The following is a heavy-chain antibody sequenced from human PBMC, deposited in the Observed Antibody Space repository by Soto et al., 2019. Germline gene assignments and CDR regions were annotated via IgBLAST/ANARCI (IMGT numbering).Heavy chain of an antibody. V-gene: IGHV3-23*01. Sequence: GSLRLSCAASGFTFSSYAMSWVRQAPGKGLEWVSGISGGGGSTNYADSVKGRFTISRDNSKNTLYLQMNSLRAEDTAEYYCATPLSSGYYWAYWGQGTLVTVSS. J-gene: IGHJ4*02. CDR3: ATPLSSGYYWAY. CDR1: GFTFSSYA. CDR2: ISGGGGST. D-gene: IGHD3-22*01.